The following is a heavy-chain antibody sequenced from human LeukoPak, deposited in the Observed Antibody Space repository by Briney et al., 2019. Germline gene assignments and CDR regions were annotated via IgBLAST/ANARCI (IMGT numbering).Heavy chain of an antibody. CDR1: GFTFSGYA. D-gene: IGHD4-17*01. V-gene: IGHV3-23*01. CDR3: AKDIDYGDYVVS. CDR2: ISSSGGTT. Sequence: GGSLRLSCAASGFTFSGYAMSWVRQAPGKGLEWVSAISSSGGTTYYADSVKGRFTISRDNSKNTLYLQMNSLRAEDTAVYHCAKDIDYGDYVVSWGQGTLVTVSS. J-gene: IGHJ4*02.